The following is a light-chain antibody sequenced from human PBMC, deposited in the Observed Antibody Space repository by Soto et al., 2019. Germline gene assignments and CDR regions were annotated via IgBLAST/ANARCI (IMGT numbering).Light chain of an antibody. J-gene: IGKJ1*01. V-gene: IGKV3-11*01. CDR3: QQRSIWPPWT. CDR2: DAS. Sequence: EIVLTQSPATLSLSPVEGVTLSCRASQSVGSYLAWYQQKLGQAPRLLIYDASNRATGIPARFSGSGSGTDFTLTISSLEPEDFAVYYCQQRSIWPPWTFGRGTKVDIK. CDR1: QSVGSY.